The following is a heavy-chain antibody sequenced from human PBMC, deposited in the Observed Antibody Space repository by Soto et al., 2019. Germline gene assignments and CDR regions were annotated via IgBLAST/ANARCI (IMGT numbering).Heavy chain of an antibody. D-gene: IGHD6-13*01. Sequence: QVQLVESGGGVVQPGRSLRLSCAASGFTFSSYGMHWVRQAPGKGLEWVAVIYYDGSNKYYADSVKGRFTISRDNSENTLYLQMNSLRAEATAVFYCARSQYSSSWYPFDYWGQGTLVTVSS. CDR1: GFTFSSYG. V-gene: IGHV3-33*01. J-gene: IGHJ4*02. CDR2: IYYDGSNK. CDR3: ARSQYSSSWYPFDY.